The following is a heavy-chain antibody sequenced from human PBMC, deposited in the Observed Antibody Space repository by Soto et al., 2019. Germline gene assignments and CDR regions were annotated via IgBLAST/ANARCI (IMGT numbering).Heavy chain of an antibody. V-gene: IGHV4-4*02. D-gene: IGHD3-10*01. Sequence: SESLVLTRASSGSSLPRRKWWTRVPPPPGEGREWIGEIYHDGNPNYNPSLQSRLTLSVDKSKNQFSLNLASVTAADTAMYYCARGSYYGTGSYYEYFLNYWGQGALVTVSS. J-gene: IGHJ4*02. CDR1: GSSLPRRKW. CDR2: IYHDGNP. CDR3: ARGSYYGTGSYYEYFLNY.